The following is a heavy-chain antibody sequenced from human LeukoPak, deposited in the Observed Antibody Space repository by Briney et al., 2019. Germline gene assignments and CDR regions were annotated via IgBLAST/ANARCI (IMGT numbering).Heavy chain of an antibody. Sequence: PGGSLRLSCAASGFTSSTYSMNWVRQAPGKGLEWVSSVSSSSSYIYYADSVKGRFTLSRDSAKNSLYLQMNSLRAEDTAVYYCARMTYYYGSGSYFFDYWGQGTLVTVSS. CDR2: VSSSSSYI. D-gene: IGHD3-10*01. CDR3: ARMTYYYGSGSYFFDY. V-gene: IGHV3-21*01. J-gene: IGHJ4*02. CDR1: GFTSSTYS.